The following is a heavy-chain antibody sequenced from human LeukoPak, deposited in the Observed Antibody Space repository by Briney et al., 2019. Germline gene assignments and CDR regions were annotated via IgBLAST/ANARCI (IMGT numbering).Heavy chain of an antibody. J-gene: IGHJ4*02. CDR2: INSDGSST. Sequence: GRSLRLSCAASGFTFSSYWMHWVRQAPGKGLVWVSRINSDGSSTSYADSVKGRFTISRDNAKNTLYLQMNSLRTEDTAVYYCARVPGSTSRKRGTFDYWGQGTLVTVSS. CDR3: ARVPGSTSRKRGTFDY. CDR1: GFTFSSYW. D-gene: IGHD2-2*01. V-gene: IGHV3-74*01.